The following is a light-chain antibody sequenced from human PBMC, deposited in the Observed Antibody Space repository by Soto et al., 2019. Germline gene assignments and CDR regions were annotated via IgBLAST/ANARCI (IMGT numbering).Light chain of an antibody. CDR3: QEYQSYSRR. J-gene: IGKJ1*01. CDR1: QGIDSY. CDR2: SAS. V-gene: IGKV1-9*01. Sequence: IQLTQSPTSLSASVGDRVTISCRSSQGIDSYLAWYQRKPGEAPKLLIYSASTLQSGVPSRFSGRGSGTEFTLTIGSLQPDDFATYYCQEYQSYSRRFGQGTKVDI.